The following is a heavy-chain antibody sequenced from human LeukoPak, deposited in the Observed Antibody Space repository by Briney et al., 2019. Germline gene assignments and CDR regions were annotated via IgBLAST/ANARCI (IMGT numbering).Heavy chain of an antibody. CDR2: IDRDGSRI. CDR3: ARGPNSNWSGLDF. CDR1: GFTFSSYW. J-gene: IGHJ4*02. V-gene: IGHV3-74*01. D-gene: IGHD6-6*01. Sequence: QTGGSLRLSCAVSGFTFSSYWMHWVRQAPGKGLVWVSRIDRDGSRINYADSVKGRFTISRDNGKNTLYLQVNNLRAEDTAVYYCARGPNSNWSGLDFWGQGTLLTVSS.